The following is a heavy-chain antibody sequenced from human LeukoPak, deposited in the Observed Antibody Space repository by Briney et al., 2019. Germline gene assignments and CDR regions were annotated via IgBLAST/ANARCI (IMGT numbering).Heavy chain of an antibody. Sequence: ASVKVSCKASGYTFTSYGISWVRQAPGQGLEWMGGFDPEDGETIYAQKFQGRVTMTEDTSTDTAYMELSSLRSEDTAVYYCATDWEWLQLSYWGQGTLVTVSS. J-gene: IGHJ4*02. D-gene: IGHD5-24*01. CDR1: GYTFTSYG. CDR2: FDPEDGET. CDR3: ATDWEWLQLSY. V-gene: IGHV1-24*01.